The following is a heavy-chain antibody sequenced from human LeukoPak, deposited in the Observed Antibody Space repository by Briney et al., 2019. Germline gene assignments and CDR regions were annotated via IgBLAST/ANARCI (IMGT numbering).Heavy chain of an antibody. CDR1: GGTFSSYA. J-gene: IGHJ4*02. CDR3: ARGVRGWYFFDY. D-gene: IGHD6-19*01. Sequence: GASVKVSCKASGGTFSSYAISWVGQAPGQGVEGMGGIIPIFGTANYAQKFQGRVTITTDEYTSTAYMELSSLRSEDTAVYYCARGVRGWYFFDYWGQGTLVTVSS. CDR2: IIPIFGTA. V-gene: IGHV1-69*05.